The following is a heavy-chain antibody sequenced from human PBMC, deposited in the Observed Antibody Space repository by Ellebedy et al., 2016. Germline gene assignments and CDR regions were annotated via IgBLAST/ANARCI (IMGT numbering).Heavy chain of an antibody. D-gene: IGHD6-13*01. CDR3: ARGYLTGSVPLRGYFDY. CDR2: ISTNNGNT. V-gene: IGHV1-18*01. Sequence: ASVKVSXKASGYSFTRYGISWVRQAPGQGLEWMGWISTNNGNTNYAQKFQGRVTMTTDTSTSTAYMELRSLRSDDTAVYYCARGYLTGSVPLRGYFDYWGQGTLVTVSS. CDR1: GYSFTRYG. J-gene: IGHJ4*02.